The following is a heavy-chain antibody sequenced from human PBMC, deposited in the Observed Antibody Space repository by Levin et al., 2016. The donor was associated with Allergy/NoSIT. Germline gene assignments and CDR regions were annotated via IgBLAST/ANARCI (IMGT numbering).Heavy chain of an antibody. CDR2: IRDVSGSIII. V-gene: IGHV3-48*02. CDR1: GFTFSDYG. D-gene: IGHD1-26*01. Sequence: GGSLRLSCAASGFTFSDYGLNWVRQAPGKGLEWVSYIRDVSGSIIIKYSDSVKGRFTISRDDAKDSLYLQLNSLRDDDTAMYYCVSDGVGVNPGDAFDIWGQGTMVTVS. CDR3: VSDGVGVNPGDAFDI. J-gene: IGHJ3*02.